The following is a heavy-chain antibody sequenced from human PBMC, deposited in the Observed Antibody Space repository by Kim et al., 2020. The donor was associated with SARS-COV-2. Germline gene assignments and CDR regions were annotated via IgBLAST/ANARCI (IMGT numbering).Heavy chain of an antibody. CDR1: GGSVSDPTYY. CDR2: IYYAGDT. Sequence: SETLSLTCAVSGGSVSDPTYYWGWIRQPPGKGLEWIGSIYYAGDTFYNPSLKSRVTISVDMSKNQFSLKLSSVTAADTAVYYCARVKGRYCGGDWYFAFAIWGKGTMATVSS. D-gene: IGHD2-21*02. J-gene: IGHJ3*02. CDR3: ARVKGRYCGGDWYFAFAI. V-gene: IGHV4-39*07.